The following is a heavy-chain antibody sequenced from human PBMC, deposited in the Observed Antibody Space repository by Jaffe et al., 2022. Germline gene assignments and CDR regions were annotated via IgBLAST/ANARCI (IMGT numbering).Heavy chain of an antibody. CDR2: IYYSGST. V-gene: IGHV4-59*01. Sequence: QVQLQESGPGLVKPSETLSLTCTVSGGSISSYYWSWIRQPPGKGLEWIGYIYYSGSTNYNPSLKSRVTISVDTSKNQFSLKLSSVTAADTAVYYCARETPLLLYFDYWGQGTLVTVSS. D-gene: IGHD3-22*01. CDR3: ARETPLLLYFDY. J-gene: IGHJ4*02. CDR1: GGSISSYY.